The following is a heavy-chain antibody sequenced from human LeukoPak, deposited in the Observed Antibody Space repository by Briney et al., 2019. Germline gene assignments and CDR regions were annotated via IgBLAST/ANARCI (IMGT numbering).Heavy chain of an antibody. CDR2: ISSGSRTI. Sequence: QPGGSLRLSCAASGCIFSGYSMNWVRQAPGRGLEWISYISSGSRTIFYADSVKGRFTISRDNAKNSLYLLMDSLRADDTAVYYCVRGSITGDRDFDYWGQGTLITVSS. CDR3: VRGSITGDRDFDY. J-gene: IGHJ4*02. D-gene: IGHD7-27*01. V-gene: IGHV3-48*01. CDR1: GCIFSGYS.